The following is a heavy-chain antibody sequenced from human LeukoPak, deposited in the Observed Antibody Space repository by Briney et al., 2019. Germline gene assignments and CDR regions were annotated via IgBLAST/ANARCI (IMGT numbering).Heavy chain of an antibody. CDR2: IYPGESDT. Sequence: GGSLKISWKGSGCIFTSYWIGGVRRLPGKGREGMGIIYPGESDTKYSPSFQGQLTISADNSISTAYLQWTSLKASDTAMYYCARKSQLLSFIDYWGQGTLVTVSS. J-gene: IGHJ4*02. CDR1: GCIFTSYW. CDR3: ARKSQLLSFIDY. V-gene: IGHV5-51*01. D-gene: IGHD2-2*01.